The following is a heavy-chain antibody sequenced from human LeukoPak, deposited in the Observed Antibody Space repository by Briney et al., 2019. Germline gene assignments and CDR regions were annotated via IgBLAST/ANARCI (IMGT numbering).Heavy chain of an antibody. CDR1: GYSFTSYW. Sequence: GESLKISCKGSGYSFTSYWIGWVRQMPGKGLEWMGIIYPGDSDTRYSPSFQGQVTISADKSISTAYLQWSSLKASDIAMYYCARLGYSGTHGDAFDIWGQGTMVTVSS. D-gene: IGHD1-26*01. V-gene: IGHV5-51*01. J-gene: IGHJ3*02. CDR3: ARLGYSGTHGDAFDI. CDR2: IYPGDSDT.